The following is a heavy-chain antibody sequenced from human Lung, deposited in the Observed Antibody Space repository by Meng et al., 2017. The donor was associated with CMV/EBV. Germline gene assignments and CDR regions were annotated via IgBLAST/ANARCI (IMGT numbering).Heavy chain of an antibody. CDR1: GYTFSGYF. CDR3: ARVLVMMYVDHYNIMDV. J-gene: IGHJ6*02. Sequence: SVXVSXXASGYTFSGYFMYWVRQAPGQGLEWMGWINPKSGGTNYAQRFQGGVTMTRDTSTGTAYMELTRLRSDDTAVYYCARVLVMMYVDHYNIMDVWGQGTTVTVSS. CDR2: INPKSGGT. D-gene: IGHD2-8*01. V-gene: IGHV1-2*02.